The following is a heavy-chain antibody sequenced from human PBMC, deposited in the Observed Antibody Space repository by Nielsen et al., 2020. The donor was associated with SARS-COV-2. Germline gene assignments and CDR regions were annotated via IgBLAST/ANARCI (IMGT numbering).Heavy chain of an antibody. CDR2: ISSSSSYI. CDR1: GFTFSSYS. D-gene: IGHD4-17*01. CDR3: ARDVMTTVTTGWFDP. J-gene: IGHJ5*02. V-gene: IGHV3-21*01. Sequence: GESLKISCAASGFTFSSYSMNWVRQAPGKGLEWVSSISSSSSYIYYADSVKGRFTISRDNAKNSLYLQMNSLRAEDTAVYYCARDVMTTVTTGWFDPWGQGTLVTASS.